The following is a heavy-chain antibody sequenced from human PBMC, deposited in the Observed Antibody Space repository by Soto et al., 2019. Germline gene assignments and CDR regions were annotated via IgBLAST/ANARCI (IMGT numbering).Heavy chain of an antibody. J-gene: IGHJ4*02. CDR3: ARERGSYALDY. Sequence: QVQLVQSGAEVKKPGASVKVSCKASGYTFTSYGISWVRQAPGQGLEWMGWISAYNGNTNYAQKLQGRVIMTTDTSTSTADMELRSLRSDDTAGYYCARERGSYALDYWGQGTLVTVSS. CDR2: ISAYNGNT. V-gene: IGHV1-18*01. CDR1: GYTFTSYG. D-gene: IGHD1-26*01.